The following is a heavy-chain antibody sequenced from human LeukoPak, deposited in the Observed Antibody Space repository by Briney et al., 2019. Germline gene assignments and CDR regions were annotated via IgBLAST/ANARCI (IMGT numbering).Heavy chain of an antibody. J-gene: IGHJ4*02. CDR1: GFTVSRNY. CDR3: ARIADYYDSSGYNSVDY. D-gene: IGHD3-22*01. Sequence: GGSLRLSCAAPGFTVSRNYMSWVRQAPGKGLEWVPVIYSGGSTYYADSVKGRFTISRDNSKNTLCLQMNRLRAEDTAVYYCARIADYYDSSGYNSVDYWGQGTLVTVSS. CDR2: IYSGGST. V-gene: IGHV3-53*01.